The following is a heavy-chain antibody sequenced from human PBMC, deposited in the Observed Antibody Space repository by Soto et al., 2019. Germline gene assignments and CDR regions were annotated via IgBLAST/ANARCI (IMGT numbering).Heavy chain of an antibody. CDR1: GGSFSGYY. D-gene: IGHD3-9*01. CDR2: INHSGST. Sequence: PSETLSLTCAVYGGSFSGYYWSWIRQPPGKGLEWIGEINHSGSTNYNPSLKSRVTISVDTSKNQFSLKLSSVTAADTAVYYCARHQHDDILTGYYRPYYYYYGMDVWGQGTKVTVSS. CDR3: ARHQHDDILTGYYRPYYYYYGMDV. V-gene: IGHV4-34*01. J-gene: IGHJ6*02.